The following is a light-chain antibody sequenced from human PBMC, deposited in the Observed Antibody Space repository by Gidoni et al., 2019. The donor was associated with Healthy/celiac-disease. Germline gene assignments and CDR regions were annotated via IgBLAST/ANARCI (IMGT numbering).Light chain of an antibody. CDR2: WAS. CDR1: QSVLYSSHNKNY. V-gene: IGKV4-1*01. CDR3: QQYYSTPPRT. Sequence: DIVMTQSPDSLAVSLGERATINCKSSQSVLYSSHNKNYLAWYQQKPGQPPKLLLYWASTRESGVPDRFSGSGAGTDLTLTISSLKAEDVAVYYCQQYYSTPPRTFGQGTKVEIK. J-gene: IGKJ1*01.